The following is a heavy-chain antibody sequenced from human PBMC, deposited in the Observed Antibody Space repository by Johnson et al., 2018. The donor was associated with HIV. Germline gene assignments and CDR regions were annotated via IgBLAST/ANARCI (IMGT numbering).Heavy chain of an antibody. CDR1: GIIVTGNF. J-gene: IGHJ3*02. Sequence: VQLVESGGGLVQPGGSLRLSCAASGIIVTGNFMSWVRQAPGKGLEWVSVINAGGDTYYADAVKGRFTISRDRSKNTVSLQMNSLRVEDTALYYCAQVPWGYSGYDTAFDIWGQGTMVTVSS. CDR2: INAGGDT. V-gene: IGHV3-66*02. D-gene: IGHD5-12*01. CDR3: AQVPWGYSGYDTAFDI.